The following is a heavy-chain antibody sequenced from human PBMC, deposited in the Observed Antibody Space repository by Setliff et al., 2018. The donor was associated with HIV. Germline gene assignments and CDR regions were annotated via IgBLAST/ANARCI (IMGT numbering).Heavy chain of an antibody. Sequence: PGGSLRLSCAASGFTFSSYSMNWVRQAPGKGLEWVSSISSSSSYICYADSVKGRFTISRDNAKNSLYLQMNSLRAEDTAVYYCARDLTGVQYYFDYWGQGTLVTVSS. CDR3: ARDLTGVQYYFDY. CDR1: GFTFSSYS. V-gene: IGHV3-21*01. D-gene: IGHD3-9*01. CDR2: ISSSSSYI. J-gene: IGHJ4*02.